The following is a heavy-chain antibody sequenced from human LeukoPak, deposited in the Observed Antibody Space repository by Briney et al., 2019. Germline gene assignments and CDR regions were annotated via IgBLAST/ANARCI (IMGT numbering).Heavy chain of an antibody. V-gene: IGHV1-69*13. Sequence: ASVKVSCKASGYTFTSYYMHWVRQAPGQGLEWMGGIIPIFGTANYAQKFQGRVTITADESTSTAYMELSSLRSEDTAVYYCARGADSSGYYSTYWGQGTLVTVSS. CDR1: GYTFTSYY. CDR2: IIPIFGTA. CDR3: ARGADSSGYYSTY. D-gene: IGHD3-22*01. J-gene: IGHJ4*02.